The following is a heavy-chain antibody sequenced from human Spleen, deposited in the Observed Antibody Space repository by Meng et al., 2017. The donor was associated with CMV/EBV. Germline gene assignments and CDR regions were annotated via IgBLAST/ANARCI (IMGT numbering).Heavy chain of an antibody. D-gene: IGHD1-1*01. CDR1: GFTFSSYT. CDR2: ISSSSSYI. V-gene: IGHV3-21*01. CDR3: ARGSGWFDP. Sequence: GESLKISCAASGFTFSSYTMNWVRQAPGKGLEWVSSISSSSSYIYYADSVKGRFTISRDNAKNSPYLQMNSLRAEDTAVYYCARGSGWFDPWGQGTLVTVSS. J-gene: IGHJ5*02.